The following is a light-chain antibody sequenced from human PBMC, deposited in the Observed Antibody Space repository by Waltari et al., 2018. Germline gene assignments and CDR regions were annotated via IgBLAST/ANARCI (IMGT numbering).Light chain of an antibody. V-gene: IGLV1-47*01. CDR1: SSNIGSNY. CDR3: AAWDDSLSGLV. Sequence: QSVLTQPPSASGTPGQKVTISCNGSSSNIGSNYVYWYQQLPGTAPKLLIFKNNQRPSGVPDRFSDSKSGTSASLAINGLRSEDEADYYCAAWDDSLSGLVLGGGNKVTVL. CDR2: KNN. J-gene: IGLJ3*02.